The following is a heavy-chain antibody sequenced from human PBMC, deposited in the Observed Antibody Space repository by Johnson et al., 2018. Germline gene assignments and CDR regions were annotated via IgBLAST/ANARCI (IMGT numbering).Heavy chain of an antibody. CDR2: LSGSGGST. Sequence: VQLVESGGGLVQPGGSLRLSCAASGFTFSSYAMSWVRQAPGKGLEWVSALSGSGGSTYYADSVKGRFTISRDNSKNTLYLQMNSLRAEDTAVYYCAKDQLLFDYYYYYMDVWGKGTTVTVSS. J-gene: IGHJ6*03. CDR1: GFTFSSYA. V-gene: IGHV3-23*04. CDR3: AKDQLLFDYYYYYMDV. D-gene: IGHD2-2*01.